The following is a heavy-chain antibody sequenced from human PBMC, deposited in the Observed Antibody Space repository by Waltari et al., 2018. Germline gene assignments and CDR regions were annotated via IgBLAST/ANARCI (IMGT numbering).Heavy chain of an antibody. CDR3: ARDYFDRTNCHGIAV. Sequence: QVQLVESGGGVVQPGRSLRFSCAASEFTFSSYALHWVRQAPGKGLGGVAVIYYKERTVYDVCSVRVQFSISRDNSNKMWNLQMNSLASEDRAVYYCARDYFDRTNCHGIAVWGQGTTVTVSS. CDR2: IYYKERTV. J-gene: IGHJ6*02. CDR1: EFTFSSYA. D-gene: IGHD3-22*01. V-gene: IGHV3-30*04.